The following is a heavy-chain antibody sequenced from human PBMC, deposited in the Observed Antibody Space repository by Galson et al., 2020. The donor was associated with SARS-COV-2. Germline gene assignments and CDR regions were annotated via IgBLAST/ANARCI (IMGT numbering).Heavy chain of an antibody. CDR2: TYYRSKWYN. CDR3: ARDFQYSIDY. J-gene: IGHJ4*03. CDR1: GDSVSSDSAA. D-gene: IGHD6-13*01. V-gene: IGHV6-1*01. Sequence: SQTLSLTCAISGDSVSSDSAAWNWIRQSPSRGLEWLGRTYYRSKWYNDYVQSVESRITIKPDTSRNQFSLHLDSVTPEYTAIYYCARDFQYSIDYWSHGALVTVST.